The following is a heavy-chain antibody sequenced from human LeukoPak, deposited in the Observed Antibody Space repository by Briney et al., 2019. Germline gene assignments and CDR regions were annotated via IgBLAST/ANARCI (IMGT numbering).Heavy chain of an antibody. CDR1: GFTFTSSA. Sequence: TSVKVSCKASGFTFTSSAMQWVRQARGQRLEWIGWIVVGSGNTNYAQKFQERVTITRDMSTSTAYMELSSLRSEDTAVYYCAAEGYGDYANNWFDLWGQGTLVTVSS. V-gene: IGHV1-58*02. D-gene: IGHD4-17*01. CDR2: IVVGSGNT. CDR3: AAEGYGDYANNWFDL. J-gene: IGHJ5*02.